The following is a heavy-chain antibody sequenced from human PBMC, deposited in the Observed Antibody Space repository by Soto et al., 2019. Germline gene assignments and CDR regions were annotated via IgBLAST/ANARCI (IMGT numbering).Heavy chain of an antibody. V-gene: IGHV1-18*01. CDR2: INVYNGNT. CDR1: GYTFTSYG. D-gene: IGHD3-10*01. CDR3: ARDTSRGEYDY. Sequence: QVQLVQSGAEVKKPGASVKVSCKASGYTFTSYGISWVRQAPGQGLEWMGWINVYNGNTNYAQKLQGRGTMTTHTSPSTAYLDLRSLRSADTAGYLCARDTSRGEYDYWGQGTLVTVSS. J-gene: IGHJ4*02.